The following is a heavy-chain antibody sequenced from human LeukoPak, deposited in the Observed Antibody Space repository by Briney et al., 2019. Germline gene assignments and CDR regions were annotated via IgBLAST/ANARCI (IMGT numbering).Heavy chain of an antibody. CDR2: INHSGST. V-gene: IGHV4-34*01. D-gene: IGHD5-12*01. Sequence: SETLSLTCAVYGGSFSGYYWSWIRQPPGKGLEWIGEINHSGSTNYNPSLKSRVTISVDTSKNQFSLKLSSVTAADTAVYYCAREPRISGYDSSGFWGQGTLVTVSS. J-gene: IGHJ4*02. CDR1: GGSFSGYY. CDR3: AREPRISGYDSSGF.